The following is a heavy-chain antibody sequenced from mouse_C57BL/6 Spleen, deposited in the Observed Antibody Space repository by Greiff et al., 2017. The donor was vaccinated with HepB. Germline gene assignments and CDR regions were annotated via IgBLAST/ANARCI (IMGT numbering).Heavy chain of an antibody. D-gene: IGHD1-1*01. J-gene: IGHJ2*01. CDR2: IDPSDSYT. V-gene: IGHV1-59*01. CDR1: GYTFTSYW. Sequence: QVQLQQPGAELVRPGTSVKLSCKASGYTFTSYWMHWVKQRPGQGLEWIGVIDPSDSYTNYNQKFKGKATLTVDTSSSTAYMQLISLTSEDSAVYYCARNYGSSYYFDYWGQGTTLTVSS. CDR3: ARNYGSSYYFDY.